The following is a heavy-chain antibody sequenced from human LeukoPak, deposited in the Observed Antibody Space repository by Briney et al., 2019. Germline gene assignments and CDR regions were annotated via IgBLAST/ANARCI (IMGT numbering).Heavy chain of an antibody. CDR1: GGSISSGGYY. CDR2: IYHSGST. V-gene: IGHV4-30-2*01. D-gene: IGHD6-13*01. CDR3: ASRYGSSWPDY. J-gene: IGHJ4*02. Sequence: SETLSLTCTVSGGSISSGGYYWSWIRQPPGKGLEWIGYIYHSGSTYYNPSLKSRVTISVDRSKNQFSLKLSSVTAADTAVYYCASRYGSSWPDYWGQGTLVTVSS.